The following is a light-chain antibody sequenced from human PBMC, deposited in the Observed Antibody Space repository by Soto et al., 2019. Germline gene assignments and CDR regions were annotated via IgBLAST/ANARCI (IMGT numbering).Light chain of an antibody. J-gene: IGKJ5*01. V-gene: IGKV3-11*01. Sequence: EVVLTQSPATLSLSPGERATLSCRASQSVRTSLAWYQHKPGQAPRLVIYDASLRANGVPARFGGSGSGTDFTLTINNLEPEDFAVYYCQQRNVWPPITFGQGTRLEIK. CDR3: QQRNVWPPIT. CDR2: DAS. CDR1: QSVRTS.